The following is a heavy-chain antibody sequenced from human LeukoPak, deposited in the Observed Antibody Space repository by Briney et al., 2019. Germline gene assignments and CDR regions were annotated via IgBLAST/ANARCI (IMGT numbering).Heavy chain of an antibody. CDR1: GFTFSSYS. D-gene: IGHD3-3*01. V-gene: IGHV3-21*01. CDR2: ISSSSSYI. J-gene: IGHJ4*02. CDR3: ARDSNDFWSGYYTGIFDY. Sequence: GGSLRLSCVASGFTFSSYSMNWVRQAPGKGLEWVSSISSSSSYIYYADSVKGRFTISRDNAKNSLYLQMNSLRAEDTAVYYCARDSNDFWSGYYTGIFDYWGQGTLVTVSS.